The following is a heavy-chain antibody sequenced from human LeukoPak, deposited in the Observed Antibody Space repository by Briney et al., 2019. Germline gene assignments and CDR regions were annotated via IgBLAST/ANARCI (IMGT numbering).Heavy chain of an antibody. CDR3: ARTPLGDIVVVPAAYYFDY. Sequence: SETLSLTCTVSGGSISSSSYYWGWIRQPPGKGLEWIGSIYYSGSTYYNPSLKSRVTISVDTSKNQFSLKLSSVTAADTAVYYCARTPLGDIVVVPAAYYFDYWGQEPWSPSPQ. J-gene: IGHJ4*01. D-gene: IGHD2-2*01. V-gene: IGHV4-39*07. CDR1: GGSISSSSYY. CDR2: IYYSGST.